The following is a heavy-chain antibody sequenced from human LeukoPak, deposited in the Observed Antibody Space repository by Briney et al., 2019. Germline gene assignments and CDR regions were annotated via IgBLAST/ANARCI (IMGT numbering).Heavy chain of an antibody. CDR1: GGTFSSYA. D-gene: IGHD6-13*01. CDR3: ARRGRAAAVLGYYYGMDV. J-gene: IGHJ6*04. V-gene: IGHV1-69*01. CDR2: IIPIFGTA. Sequence: SVKVSCKASGGTFSSYAISWVRQAPGRGLEWMGGIIPIFGTANYAQKFQGRVTITADESTSTAYMELSSLRSEDTAVYYCARRGRAAAVLGYYYGMDVWGKGTTVTVSS.